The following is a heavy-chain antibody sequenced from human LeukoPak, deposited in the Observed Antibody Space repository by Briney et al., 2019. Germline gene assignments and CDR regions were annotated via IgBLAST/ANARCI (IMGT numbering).Heavy chain of an antibody. D-gene: IGHD2-21*02. CDR2: IYTSGST. V-gene: IGHV4-4*07. CDR1: GGSISSYY. CDR3: ARERYCGGDCYPHFDY. J-gene: IGHJ4*02. Sequence: NPSETLSLTCTVSGGSISSYYWSWIRQPAGKGLEWIGRIYTSGSTNYNPSLKSRVTMSVDTFKNQFSLKLSSVTAADTAVYYCARERYCGGDCYPHFDYWGQGTLVTVSS.